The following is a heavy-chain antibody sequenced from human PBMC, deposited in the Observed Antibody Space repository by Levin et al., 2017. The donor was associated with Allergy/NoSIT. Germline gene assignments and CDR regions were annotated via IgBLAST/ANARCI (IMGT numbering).Heavy chain of an antibody. Sequence: GESLKISCEASGFTLSSYWMHWVRQAPGKGLVWVSRIKSDGSSISYADSVKGRFTISRDNAKNTLYLEMNSLRPEDTAVYYCARGVVVTAPGFFELWGRGTLVTVSS. CDR2: IKSDGSSI. CDR1: GFTLSSYW. V-gene: IGHV3-74*01. CDR3: ARGVVVTAPGFFEL. J-gene: IGHJ2*01. D-gene: IGHD2-21*02.